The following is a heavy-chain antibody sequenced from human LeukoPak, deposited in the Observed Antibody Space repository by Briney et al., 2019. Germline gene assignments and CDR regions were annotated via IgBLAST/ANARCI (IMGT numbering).Heavy chain of an antibody. J-gene: IGHJ4*02. D-gene: IGHD4-17*01. Sequence: GASVKVSCKASGYTFASYYMHWVRQAPGQGLEWMGIINPSGGSTSYAQKFQGRVTMTRDTSPSTVYMELSSMRSEDPAVYYCAGEGGGGGSVDYGDYGVGYFDYWGQGTLVTVSS. CDR3: AGEGGGGGSVDYGDYGVGYFDY. CDR2: INPSGGST. V-gene: IGHV1-46*01. CDR1: GYTFASYY.